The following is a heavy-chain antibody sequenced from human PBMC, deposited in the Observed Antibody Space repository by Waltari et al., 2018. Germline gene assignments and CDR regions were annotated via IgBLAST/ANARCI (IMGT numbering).Heavy chain of an antibody. J-gene: IGHJ4*02. V-gene: IGHV3-64*01. Sequence: EVQLVESGGGLVQPGGSLRLSGAASGFTFSSYGMHWVRQAPGKGLEYVSTISSNGGSTYYANSVKGRFTISRDNSKNTLYLQMGSLRAEDMAVYYCARVMYYGSGSYFASDYWGQGTLVTVSS. CDR3: ARVMYYGSGSYFASDY. D-gene: IGHD3-10*01. CDR2: ISSNGGST. CDR1: GFTFSSYG.